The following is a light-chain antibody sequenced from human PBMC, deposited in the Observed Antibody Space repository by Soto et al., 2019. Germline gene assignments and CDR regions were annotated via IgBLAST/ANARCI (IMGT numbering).Light chain of an antibody. V-gene: IGLV2-23*01. CDR2: EAT. CDR3: CSFAGSNSWV. CDR1: SSDVGTYDL. Sequence: QSALTQPASVSGSPGQSITISCTGSSSDVGTYDLVSWYQHHPGAAPKLMIYEATRRPSGISNRFSGSKSGSTASLTISGLQAEDEADYYCCSFAGSNSWVLGGGTKLTVL. J-gene: IGLJ3*02.